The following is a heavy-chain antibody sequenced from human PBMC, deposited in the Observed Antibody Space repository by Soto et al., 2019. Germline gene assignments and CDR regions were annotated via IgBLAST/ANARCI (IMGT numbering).Heavy chain of an antibody. D-gene: IGHD1-26*01. J-gene: IGHJ4*02. CDR3: ARDTGSYYRLDY. CDR2: ISSSSSYI. CDR1: GFTFSSYS. V-gene: IGHV3-21*06. Sequence: RLSCAASGFTFSSYSMNWVRQAPGKGLEWVSSISSSSSYIYYADSVKGRYTISRDNAKNSLYLQVKRLRAEDTAVYYCARDTGSYYRLDYWGQGTLVTVSS.